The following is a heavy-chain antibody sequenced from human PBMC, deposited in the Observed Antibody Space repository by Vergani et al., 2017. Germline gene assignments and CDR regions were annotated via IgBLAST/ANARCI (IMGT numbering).Heavy chain of an antibody. D-gene: IGHD6-19*01. CDR2: IDPSDSYT. Sequence: EVQLVQSGAEVKKPGESLRISCKGSGYSFTSYWISWVRQMPGKGLEWMGRIDPSDSYTNYSPSFQGHVTISADKSISTAYLQWSSLKASDTAVYYCARGVAVAGRYYYYGMDVWGQGATVTVSS. CDR1: GYSFTSYW. J-gene: IGHJ6*02. CDR3: ARGVAVAGRYYYYGMDV. V-gene: IGHV5-10-1*03.